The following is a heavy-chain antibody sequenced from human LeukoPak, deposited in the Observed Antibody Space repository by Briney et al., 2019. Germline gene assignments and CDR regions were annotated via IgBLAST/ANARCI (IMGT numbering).Heavy chain of an antibody. Sequence: GGSLRLSCAASGFTFSSYWRSWVRQAPGKGLEWVANIKQDGSEKYYVDSVKGRFTISRDNAKNSLYLQMNSLRAEDTAVYYCARDALIRDYYDSSGYLYNWFDPWVQGTLVTVSS. V-gene: IGHV3-7*01. D-gene: IGHD3-22*01. J-gene: IGHJ5*02. CDR3: ARDALIRDYYDSSGYLYNWFDP. CDR2: IKQDGSEK. CDR1: GFTFSSYW.